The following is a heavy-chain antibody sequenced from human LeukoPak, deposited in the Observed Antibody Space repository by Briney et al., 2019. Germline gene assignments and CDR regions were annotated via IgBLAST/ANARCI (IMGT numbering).Heavy chain of an antibody. CDR1: GGTFSSYA. CDR3: ASRIAAAGLDY. Sequence: SVKVSCKASGGTFSSYAISWVRQAPGQGLEWMGGIIPIFGTANYAQKFQGRVTITADKSTSTAYMELSSLRSEDTAVYYCASRIAAAGLDYWGQGTLVTVSS. CDR2: IIPIFGTA. V-gene: IGHV1-69*06. J-gene: IGHJ4*02. D-gene: IGHD6-13*01.